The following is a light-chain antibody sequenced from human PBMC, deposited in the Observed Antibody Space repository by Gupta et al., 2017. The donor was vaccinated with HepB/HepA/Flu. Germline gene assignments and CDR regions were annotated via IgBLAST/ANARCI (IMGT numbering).Light chain of an antibody. J-gene: IGLJ1*01. CDR1: SSNIGNDN. CDR2: NDN. V-gene: IGLV1-47*02. CDR3: VGWDDSLSGYV. Sequence: QPVLTQPPSASGTPGQRVTISCSGSSSNIGNDNAYWYQQRPGTAPKLLIYNDNQRPSGVPDRFSGSKSGTTASLAISGLRAEDEADYYCVGWDDSLSGYVFGAGIKVTVL.